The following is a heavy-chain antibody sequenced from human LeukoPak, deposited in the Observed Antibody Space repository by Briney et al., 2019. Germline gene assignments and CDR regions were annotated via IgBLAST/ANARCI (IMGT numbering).Heavy chain of an antibody. V-gene: IGHV4-59*01. CDR3: AAWGSPFDY. J-gene: IGHJ4*02. CDR1: GGSISSYY. CDR2: IYYSGST. Sequence: SETLSLTCTVSGGSISSYYWSWIRQPPGKGLEWTGYIYYSGSTNYNPSLKSRVTISVDTSKNQFSLKLSSVTAADTAVYYCAAWGSPFDYWGQGTLVTVSS. D-gene: IGHD3-16*01.